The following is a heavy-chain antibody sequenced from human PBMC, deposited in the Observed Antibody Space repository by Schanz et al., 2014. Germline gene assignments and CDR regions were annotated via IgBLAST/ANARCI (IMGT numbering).Heavy chain of an antibody. CDR3: ARDIQYHYDTSGPVGAFDI. V-gene: IGHV1-46*01. CDR1: GYTFTSYY. CDR2: INPSGGST. Sequence: QVQLVQSGAEVKKPGASVKVSCKASGYTFTSYYMHWVRQAPGQGLEWMGIINPSGGSTSYAQKFQGRVTITADISTSTAYMDLSSLRSDDTAVYYCARDIQYHYDTSGPVGAFDIWGQGTVVTVSS. D-gene: IGHD3-22*01. J-gene: IGHJ3*02.